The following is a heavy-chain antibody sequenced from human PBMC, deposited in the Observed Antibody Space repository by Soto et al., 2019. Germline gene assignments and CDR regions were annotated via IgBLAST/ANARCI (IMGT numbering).Heavy chain of an antibody. CDR2: IYYSGST. V-gene: IGHV4-31*03. CDR3: ARTAAGMVNWFDP. Sequence: QVQLQESGPGLVKPSQTLSLTCTVSGGSISSGGYYWSWIRQHPGKGLEWIGYIYYSGSTYYNPSLKSRVTISVDTSKNHFSLKLSSVTAADTAVYYCARTAAGMVNWFDPWGQGTLVTVSS. D-gene: IGHD2-21*02. J-gene: IGHJ5*02. CDR1: GGSISSGGYY.